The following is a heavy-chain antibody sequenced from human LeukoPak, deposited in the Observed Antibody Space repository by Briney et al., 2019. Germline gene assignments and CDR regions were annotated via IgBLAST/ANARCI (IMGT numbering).Heavy chain of an antibody. CDR1: GYTFTSYG. J-gene: IGHJ4*02. CDR3: ARANSSPYSSSWRD. D-gene: IGHD6-13*01. V-gene: IGHV1-18*01. CDR2: ISAYNGNT. Sequence: GASVKVSCKASGYTFTSYGISWVRQAPGQGLEWMGWISAYNGNTNYAQKLQGRVTMTTDTSTSTAYMELRSLRSDDTAVYYCARANSSPYSSSWRDWGQGTLVTVSS.